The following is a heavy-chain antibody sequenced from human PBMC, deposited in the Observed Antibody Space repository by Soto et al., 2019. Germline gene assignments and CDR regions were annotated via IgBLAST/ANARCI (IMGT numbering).Heavy chain of an antibody. Sequence: ASVKVSCKASGYTFTSYGISWVRQAPGQGLEWMGWISAYNGNTNYAQKLQGRVTMTTDTSTSTAYMELRSLRSDDTAVYYCAVLFLDGYNSEFDYWGQGTLVTVSS. CDR3: AVLFLDGYNSEFDY. J-gene: IGHJ4*02. V-gene: IGHV1-18*01. D-gene: IGHD5-12*01. CDR2: ISAYNGNT. CDR1: GYTFTSYG.